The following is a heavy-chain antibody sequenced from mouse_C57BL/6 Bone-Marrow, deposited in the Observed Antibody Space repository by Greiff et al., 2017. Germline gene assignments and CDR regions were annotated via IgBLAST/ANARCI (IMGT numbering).Heavy chain of an antibody. D-gene: IGHD1-2*01. CDR1: GFNIKDDY. V-gene: IGHV14-4*01. CDR3: TTDTTALFDY. Sequence: VQLQQSGAELVRPGASVKLSCTASGFNIKDDYMHWVKQRPEQGLEWIGWIDPENGDTEYASKFQGKATITADTSSNTAYLQLSSLPSEDTAVYYCTTDTTALFDYWGQGTTLTDSS. CDR2: IDPENGDT. J-gene: IGHJ2*01.